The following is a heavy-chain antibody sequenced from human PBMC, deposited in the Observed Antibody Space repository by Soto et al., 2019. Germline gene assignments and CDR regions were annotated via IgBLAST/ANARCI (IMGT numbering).Heavy chain of an antibody. J-gene: IGHJ3*02. V-gene: IGHV1-18*01. D-gene: IGHD6-6*01. Sequence: ASVKVSCKASGYTFTSYGISWVRQAPGQGLEWMGWISAYNGNTNYAQKLQGRVTMTTDTSTSTAYMELRSLRSDDTAVYYCARDSTEKGGIAARRSNHDAFDIWGQGTMVTVSS. CDR3: ARDSTEKGGIAARRSNHDAFDI. CDR2: ISAYNGNT. CDR1: GYTFTSYG.